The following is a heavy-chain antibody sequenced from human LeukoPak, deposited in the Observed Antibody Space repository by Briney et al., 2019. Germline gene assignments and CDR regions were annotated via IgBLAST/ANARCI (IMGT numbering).Heavy chain of an antibody. CDR2: IYYSGNT. D-gene: IGHD2-15*01. V-gene: IGHV4-39*02. Sequence: SETLSLTCTVSGVSISSSNSYWGWIRQPPGKGLEWIGSIYYSGNTYYNASLKSQVSISIDTSKNQFSLRLTSVTAADTAVYYCARDRLLLTSGGGSWNYYYYMDVWGKGTTVTVSS. CDR3: ARDRLLLTSGGGSWNYYYYMDV. J-gene: IGHJ6*03. CDR1: GVSISSSNSY.